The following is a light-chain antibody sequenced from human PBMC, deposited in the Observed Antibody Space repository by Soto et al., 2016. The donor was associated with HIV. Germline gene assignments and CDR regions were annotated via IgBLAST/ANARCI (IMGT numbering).Light chain of an antibody. CDR1: QSISGW. J-gene: IGKJ2*01. V-gene: IGKV1-5*03. Sequence: DIQMTQSPSTLSASVGDRVTITCRASQSISGWLAWYQQKPGKAPKLLIYKTSSLESGVSSRFSGSGSGTEFTLPISSLLPDDFATYYCQHGDTFGQGTKLEIK. CDR2: KTS. CDR3: QHGDT.